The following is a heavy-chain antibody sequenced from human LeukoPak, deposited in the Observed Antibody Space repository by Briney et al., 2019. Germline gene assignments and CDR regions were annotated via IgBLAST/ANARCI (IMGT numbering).Heavy chain of an antibody. Sequence: SETLSLTCTVSGGSISSGGYYWSWIRQHPGKGLEWIGYVYYNGGTDYTPSLKSRVTISVDTSKNHFSLRLTSVTAADTAVYYCVRVGNGYDYADYWGQGTLVTVSS. J-gene: IGHJ4*02. CDR2: VYYNGGT. V-gene: IGHV4-31*03. CDR1: GGSISSGGYY. D-gene: IGHD5-12*01. CDR3: VRVGNGYDYADY.